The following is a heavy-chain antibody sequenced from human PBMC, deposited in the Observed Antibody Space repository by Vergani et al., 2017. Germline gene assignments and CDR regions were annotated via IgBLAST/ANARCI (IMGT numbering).Heavy chain of an antibody. Sequence: EVQLVESGGGLVQPGGSLRLSCAASGFTVSSNYMSWVRQAPGKGLEWASFIYSGGSTYYADSVKGRFTISRDNSKNTLYLQMNSLRAEDTAVYYCARRTGESDAFDIWGQGTMVTVSS. CDR3: ARRTGESDAFDI. J-gene: IGHJ3*02. V-gene: IGHV3-66*02. CDR1: GFTVSSNY. CDR2: IYSGGST. D-gene: IGHD4-17*01.